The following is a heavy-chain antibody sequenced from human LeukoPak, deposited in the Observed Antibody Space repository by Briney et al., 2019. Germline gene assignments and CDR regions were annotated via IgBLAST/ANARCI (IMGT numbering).Heavy chain of an antibody. J-gene: IGHJ4*02. Sequence: PSETLSLTCNVSGVSVSTSHWNWIRQRPGKGLEWIGCLSYTGKTDYNPSLKSRVSISLGSSNNHFSLKLTSVTAADTAVYYCSEGSFEPFDHWGQGILVTVSS. V-gene: IGHV4-59*02. CDR1: GVSVSTSH. D-gene: IGHD1-14*01. CDR2: LSYTGKT. CDR3: SEGSFEPFDH.